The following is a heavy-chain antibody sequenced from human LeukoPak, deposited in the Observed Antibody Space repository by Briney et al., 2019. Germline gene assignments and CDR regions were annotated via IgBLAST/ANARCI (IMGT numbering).Heavy chain of an antibody. CDR1: GGSISSGGYY. D-gene: IGHD5-12*01. CDR2: IYYSGST. V-gene: IGHV4-31*03. J-gene: IGHJ4*02. Sequence: SQTLSLTCTVSGGSISSGGYYWSWIRQHAGKGLEWIGYIYYSGSTYYNPSLKSRVTISVDTSKNQFSLKLSSVTAADTAVYYCARDNGRGYSGYGGFDYWGQGTLVTVSS. CDR3: ARDNGRGYSGYGGFDY.